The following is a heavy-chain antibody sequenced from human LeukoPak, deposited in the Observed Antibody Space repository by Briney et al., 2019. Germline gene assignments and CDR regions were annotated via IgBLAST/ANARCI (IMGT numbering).Heavy chain of an antibody. CDR3: ASALGTVTGY. D-gene: IGHD4-17*01. Sequence: WVKVSCKASGGTFSSYAISWVRQAPGQGLEWMGRIIPILGIANYAQKFQGRVTITADKSTSTAYMELSSLRSEDTAVYYCASALGTVTGYWGQGTLVTVSS. J-gene: IGHJ4*02. V-gene: IGHV1-69*04. CDR2: IIPILGIA. CDR1: GGTFSSYA.